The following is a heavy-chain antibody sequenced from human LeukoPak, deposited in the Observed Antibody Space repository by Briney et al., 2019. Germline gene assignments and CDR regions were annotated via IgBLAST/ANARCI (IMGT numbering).Heavy chain of an antibody. D-gene: IGHD3-22*01. CDR1: GYTFTSYG. CDR2: ISAYNGNT. J-gene: IGHJ4*02. Sequence: GASVKVSCKASGYTFTSYGISWVRQAPGQGLEWMGWISAYNGNTNYAQKLQGRVTMTTDTSTSTAYMELRSLRSDDTAVYYCARDLGLSYLYYYDSSGYYPDYWGQGTLVTVSS. CDR3: ARDLGLSYLYYYDSSGYYPDY. V-gene: IGHV1-18*01.